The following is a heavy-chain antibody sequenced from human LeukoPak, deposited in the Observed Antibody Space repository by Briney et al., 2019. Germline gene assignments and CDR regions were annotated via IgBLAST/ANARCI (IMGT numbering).Heavy chain of an antibody. V-gene: IGHV3-23*01. CDR1: GFTFSSYA. Sequence: GGSLRLSCAASGFTFSSYAMSGVRQAPGKVLEWVSAISGSGDSTYYADSVKGRFTISRDNSKKTLYLQMNSLRAEDTAVYYCAKWSKLVVITRDHYMAVWGKGTTVTISS. CDR2: ISGSGDST. J-gene: IGHJ6*03. D-gene: IGHD3-22*01. CDR3: AKWSKLVVITRDHYMAV.